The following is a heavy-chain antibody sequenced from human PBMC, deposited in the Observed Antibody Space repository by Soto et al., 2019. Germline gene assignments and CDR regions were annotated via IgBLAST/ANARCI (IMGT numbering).Heavy chain of an antibody. CDR2: FDPEDGET. CDR1: GYTLTELS. J-gene: IGHJ4*02. Sequence: GASVKVSCKVSGYTLTELSMHWVRQAPGKGLEWMGGFDPEDGETIYAQKFQGRVTMTEDTSTDTAYMELSSLRSEDTAVYYCATGYSGYDYSLGYFDYWGQGTLVTVSS. CDR3: ATGYSGYDYSLGYFDY. D-gene: IGHD5-12*01. V-gene: IGHV1-24*01.